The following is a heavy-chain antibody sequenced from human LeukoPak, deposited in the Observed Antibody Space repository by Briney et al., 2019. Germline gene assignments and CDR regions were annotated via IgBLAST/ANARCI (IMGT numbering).Heavy chain of an antibody. CDR2: IYYSGST. Sequence: SETLSLTCTVSGGSISSGGYYWSWIRQHPGKGLEWIGYIYYSGSTYYNPSLKSRVTISVDMSKNQFSLKLSSVTAADTAVYYCARVPFDYEWPDAFDIWGQGTMVTVSS. CDR3: ARVPFDYEWPDAFDI. J-gene: IGHJ3*02. D-gene: IGHD3-16*01. V-gene: IGHV4-31*03. CDR1: GGSISSGGYY.